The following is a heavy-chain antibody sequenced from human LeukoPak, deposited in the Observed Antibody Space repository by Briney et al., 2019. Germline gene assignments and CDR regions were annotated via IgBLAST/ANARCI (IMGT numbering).Heavy chain of an antibody. CDR1: GFTFSSYS. Sequence: GGSLRLSCAASGFTFSSYSMNWARQAPGKGLEWVSYISSSSSTIYYADSVKGRFTISRDNAKNSLYLQMNSLRDEDTAVYYCARVGEGRYYYDSSGYYERARGESGYWGQGTLVTVSS. J-gene: IGHJ4*02. CDR2: ISSSSSTI. D-gene: IGHD3-22*01. V-gene: IGHV3-48*02. CDR3: ARVGEGRYYYDSSGYYERARGESGY.